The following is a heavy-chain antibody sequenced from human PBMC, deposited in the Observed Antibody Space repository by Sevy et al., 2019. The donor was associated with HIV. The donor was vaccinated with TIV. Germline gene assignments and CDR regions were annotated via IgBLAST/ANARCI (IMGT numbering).Heavy chain of an antibody. CDR3: AREAGGYEYDYGMDV. Sequence: SETLSLTCSVSGGTIVSSGHYWVWIRQTPGKGREWIGSIYYNEHTYYNPSLNSRLTISIDTSKTQFSLNLSSVTAAATAIYFCAREAGGYEYDYGMDVWGQGTTVTVSS. CDR1: GGTIVSSGHY. V-gene: IGHV4-39*02. CDR2: IYYNEHT. D-gene: IGHD5-12*01. J-gene: IGHJ6*02.